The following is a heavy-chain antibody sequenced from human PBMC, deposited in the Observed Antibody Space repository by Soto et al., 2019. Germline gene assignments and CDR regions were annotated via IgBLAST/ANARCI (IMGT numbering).Heavy chain of an antibody. CDR1: GFTFSSYA. Sequence: ESGGGVVQPGRSLRLSCAASGFTFSSYAMHWVRQAPGKGLEWVAVISYDGSNKYYADSVKGRFTISRDNSKNTLYLQMNSLRAEDTAVYYCARDSIGDSSGYATDYWGQGTLVTVSS. CDR3: ARDSIGDSSGYATDY. J-gene: IGHJ4*02. CDR2: ISYDGSNK. D-gene: IGHD3-22*01. V-gene: IGHV3-30-3*01.